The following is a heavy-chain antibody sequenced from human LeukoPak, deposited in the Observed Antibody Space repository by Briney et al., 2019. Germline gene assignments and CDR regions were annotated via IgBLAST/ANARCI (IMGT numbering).Heavy chain of an antibody. CDR3: ARGVNI. CDR2: IYYSGNT. D-gene: IGHD3-10*01. Sequence: KPSETLSLTCTVSGDSISSSSYFWGWIRQPPGKGLEWIGNIYYSGNTYYNPSLKSRVTISVDTSRNQFSLKLSSVTAADTALYYCARGVNIWGQGTMVTVSS. CDR1: GDSISSSSYF. J-gene: IGHJ3*02. V-gene: IGHV4-39*01.